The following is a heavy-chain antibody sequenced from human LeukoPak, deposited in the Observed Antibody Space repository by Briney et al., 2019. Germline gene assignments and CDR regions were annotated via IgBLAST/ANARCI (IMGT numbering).Heavy chain of an antibody. CDR2: INHSGST. D-gene: IGHD6-19*01. V-gene: IGHV4-34*01. J-gene: IGHJ3*02. CDR1: GGSFSGYY. CDR3: ARGLGYSSGWYQDDAFDI. Sequence: SETLSLTCAVYGGSFSGYYWSWIRQPPGKGLEWIGEINHSGSTNYNPSLKSRVTISVDTSKNQFSLKLSSVTAADTAVYYCARGLGYSSGWYQDDAFDIWGQGTMVTVSS.